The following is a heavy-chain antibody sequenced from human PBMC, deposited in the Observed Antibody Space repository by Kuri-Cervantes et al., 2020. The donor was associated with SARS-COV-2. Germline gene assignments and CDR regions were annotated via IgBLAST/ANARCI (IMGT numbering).Heavy chain of an antibody. J-gene: IGHJ4*02. CDR1: GFTFSSYA. D-gene: IGHD2-2*01. V-gene: IGHV3-30-3*01. CDR2: ISYDGSNK. CDR3: ARVGTSFNDKNDY. Sequence: GESLKISCAASGFTFSSYAMHWGRQAPGKGLEWVAVISYDGSNKYYADSVKGRFTISRDNSKNTLYLQMNRLRAEDTAVYYCARVGTSFNDKNDYWGQGNLVTVSS.